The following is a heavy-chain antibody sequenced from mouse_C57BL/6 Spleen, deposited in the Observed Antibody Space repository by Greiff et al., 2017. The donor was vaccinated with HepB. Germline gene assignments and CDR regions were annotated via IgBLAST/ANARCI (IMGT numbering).Heavy chain of an antibody. J-gene: IGHJ3*01. CDR3: ARYYYGSSYEAWFAY. CDR1: GFTFSDYG. CDR2: ISSGSSTI. Sequence: EVKLVESGGGLVKPGGSLKLSCAASGFTFSDYGMHWVRQAPEKGLEWVAYISSGSSTIYYADTVKGRFTISRDNAKNTLFLQMTSLRSEDTAMYYCARYYYGSSYEAWFAYWGQGTLVTVSA. D-gene: IGHD1-1*01. V-gene: IGHV5-17*01.